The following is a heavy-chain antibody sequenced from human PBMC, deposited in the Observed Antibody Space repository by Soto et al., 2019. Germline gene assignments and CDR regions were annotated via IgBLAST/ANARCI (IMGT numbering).Heavy chain of an antibody. CDR2: VSPTGDTV. CDR3: LKDAPNGSIDD. J-gene: IGHJ4*02. Sequence: VQVVASGGGLVQPGRSLRLSCAVSGFRFEQYVMHWVRQAPGKGLECVSTVSPTGDTVAYADSVEDRFTVSRDNAKNSLYLQMNSLKGDATAFYYCLKDAPNGSIDDWGQGTLVTVSS. CDR1: GFRFEQYV. V-gene: IGHV3-9*01. D-gene: IGHD3-10*01.